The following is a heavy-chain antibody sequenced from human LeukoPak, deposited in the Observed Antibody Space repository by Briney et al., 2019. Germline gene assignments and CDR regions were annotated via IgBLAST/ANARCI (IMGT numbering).Heavy chain of an antibody. Sequence: GGSLRLSCAASGFTFRSHAMSWVRQAPGKGLEWVSAISTSGGSTYYADSVKGRFTISRDNSKNTLYLQMNSLRAEDTAVYYCAKEPYSGSQLLDYWGQGTLVTVSS. V-gene: IGHV3-23*01. CDR3: AKEPYSGSQLLDY. D-gene: IGHD1-26*01. J-gene: IGHJ4*02. CDR1: GFTFRSHA. CDR2: ISTSGGST.